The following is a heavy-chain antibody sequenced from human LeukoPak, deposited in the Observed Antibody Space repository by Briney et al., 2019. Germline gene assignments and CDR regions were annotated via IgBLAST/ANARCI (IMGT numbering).Heavy chain of an antibody. V-gene: IGHV3-30*04. J-gene: IGHJ6*03. CDR3: ARSGSSSGYYYYMDV. D-gene: IGHD6-6*01. CDR2: ISYDGSNK. CDR1: GFTFSSYA. Sequence: GGSLRLSCAVSGFTFSSYAMHCVRQAPGKGLEWVAVISYDGSNKYYADSVKGRFTISRDNSKNTLYLQMNSLRAEDTAVYYCARSGSSSGYYYYMDVWGKGTTVTVSS.